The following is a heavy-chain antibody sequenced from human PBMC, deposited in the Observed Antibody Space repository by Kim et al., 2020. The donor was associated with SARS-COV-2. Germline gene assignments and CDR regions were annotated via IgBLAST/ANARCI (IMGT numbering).Heavy chain of an antibody. Sequence: SETLSLTCTVSGGSINNFYWSWIRQSPGKGLEWIGYISYRGITSYNPSLKSRVTISLDTPKNQFSLNLSPLTAADTAMYYCARDRWFGESHFFDFWGQGNLVTVSS. CDR3: ARDRWFGESHFFDF. CDR2: ISYRGIT. V-gene: IGHV4-59*01. D-gene: IGHD3-10*01. CDR1: GGSINNFY. J-gene: IGHJ4*02.